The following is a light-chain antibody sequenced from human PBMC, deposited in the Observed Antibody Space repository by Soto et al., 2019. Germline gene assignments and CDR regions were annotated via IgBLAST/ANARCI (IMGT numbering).Light chain of an antibody. CDR1: QSVTFK. J-gene: IGKJ1*01. CDR3: QHYANSVWT. Sequence: EIVLTQSPAILSLSPGERATLSCGASQSVTFKLAWYQQKPGLAPRLLIYDTSTRATGIPDRFSGSGSGTDFTLTISRLEPEDFAVDYCQHYANSVWTFGQGTKVEVK. V-gene: IGKV3D-20*01. CDR2: DTS.